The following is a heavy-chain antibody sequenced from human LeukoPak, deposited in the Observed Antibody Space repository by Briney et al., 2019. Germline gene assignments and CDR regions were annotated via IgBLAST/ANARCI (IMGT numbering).Heavy chain of an antibody. CDR3: ARGRVLRFLEWSHYYYMDV. CDR2: MNPNSGNT. V-gene: IGHV1-8*01. J-gene: IGHJ6*03. CDR1: GYTFTSYD. Sequence: ASVKVSCKASGYTFTSYDINWVRQATGQGLEGMGWMNPNSGNTGYAQKFQGRVTITRNTSISTAYMELSSLRSEDTAVYYCARGRVLRFLEWSHYYYMDVWGKGTTVTVSS. D-gene: IGHD3-3*01.